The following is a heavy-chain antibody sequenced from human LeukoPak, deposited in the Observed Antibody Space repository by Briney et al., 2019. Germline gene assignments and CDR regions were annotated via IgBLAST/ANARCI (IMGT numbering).Heavy chain of an antibody. D-gene: IGHD6-13*01. Sequence: GGSLRLSCAASGFTFSSYAMSWVRQAPGKGLEWVSSISSSSSYIYYADSVKGRFTISRDNAKNSLYLQMNSLRAEDTAVYYCARDDSSSWYAQTNYYYYGMDVWGQGTTVTVSS. CDR3: ARDDSSSWYAQTNYYYYGMDV. V-gene: IGHV3-21*01. CDR2: ISSSSSYI. J-gene: IGHJ6*02. CDR1: GFTFSSYA.